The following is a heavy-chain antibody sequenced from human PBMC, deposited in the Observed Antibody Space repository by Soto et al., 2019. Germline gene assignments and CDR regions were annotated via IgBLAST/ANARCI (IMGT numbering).Heavy chain of an antibody. J-gene: IGHJ6*02. CDR1: SGSISSGGYY. D-gene: IGHD6-13*01. CDR2: IYYSGST. CDR3: ASQRGAIANYYYYGMDV. V-gene: IGHV4-31*03. Sequence: SETLSLTCTVSSGSISSGGYYWSWIRQHPGKGLERIGYIYYSGSTYYNPSLKSRVTISVDTSKNQFSLRLSSVTAADTAVYYCASQRGAIANYYYYGMDVWGQGTTVTVS.